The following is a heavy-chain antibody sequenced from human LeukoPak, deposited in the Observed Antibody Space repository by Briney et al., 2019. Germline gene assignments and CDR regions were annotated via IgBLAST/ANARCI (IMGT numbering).Heavy chain of an antibody. V-gene: IGHV3-23*01. Sequence: TGGSLRLSCAASGFTFSDYAMSWVRQAPGKELEWVSAISTSGGTTVYADSVKGRFTISRDNSRNTLYLQMNSLRAEDTAVYYCASRSGGYRHFDDWGQGTLVTVSS. CDR1: GFTFSDYA. D-gene: IGHD3-10*01. CDR2: ISTSGGTT. CDR3: ASRSGGYRHFDD. J-gene: IGHJ4*02.